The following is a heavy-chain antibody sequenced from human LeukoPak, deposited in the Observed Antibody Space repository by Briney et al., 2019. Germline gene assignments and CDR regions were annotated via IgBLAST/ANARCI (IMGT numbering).Heavy chain of an antibody. V-gene: IGHV4-4*07. CDR2: IYASGST. CDR1: GGSISNYY. J-gene: IGHJ4*02. D-gene: IGHD2/OR15-2a*01. Sequence: SETLSLTCSVSGGSISNYYWNWLRQPAGKGLEWIGRIYASGSTNYNPSLKSRVTISMDKSKNHFSLNLKSVTAADTAFYYCARDFYGDDGHHPFNYWGQGIQVTVSS. CDR3: ARDFYGDDGHHPFNY.